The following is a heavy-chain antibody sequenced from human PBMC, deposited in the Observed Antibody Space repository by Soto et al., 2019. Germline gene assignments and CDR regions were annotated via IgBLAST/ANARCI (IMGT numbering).Heavy chain of an antibody. Sequence: EVQLVESGGGLIQPGGSLRLSCAASGFTVSSNYMSWVRQAPGKGLEWVSVIYSGGSTHYADSVKGRFTISRDNSKNTLYLQMNSLRAEDTAVYYCATSTSPSYGMDVWGQGTTVTVSS. D-gene: IGHD2-2*01. CDR2: IYSGGST. CDR1: GFTVSSNY. CDR3: ATSTSPSYGMDV. J-gene: IGHJ6*02. V-gene: IGHV3-53*01.